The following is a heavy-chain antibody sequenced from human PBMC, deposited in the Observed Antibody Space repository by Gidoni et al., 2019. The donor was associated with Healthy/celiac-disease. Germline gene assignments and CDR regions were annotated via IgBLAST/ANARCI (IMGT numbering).Heavy chain of an antibody. CDR2: IDWDDDK. V-gene: IGHV2-70*15. J-gene: IGHJ6*02. Sequence: QVTLRESGPALVKPTQTLTLTCTFSGFSLSTSGMCVSWIRQPPGKALEWLARIDWDDDKYYSTSLKTRLTISKDTSKNQVVLTMTNMDPVDTATYYCARIAAAGNYYYYGMDVWGQGTTVTVSS. D-gene: IGHD6-13*01. CDR1: GFSLSTSGMC. CDR3: ARIAAAGNYYYYGMDV.